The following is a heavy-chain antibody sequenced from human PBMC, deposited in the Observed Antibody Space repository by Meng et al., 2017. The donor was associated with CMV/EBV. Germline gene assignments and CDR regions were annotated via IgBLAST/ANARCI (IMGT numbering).Heavy chain of an antibody. J-gene: IGHJ4*02. D-gene: IGHD4-17*01. V-gene: IGHV4-4*07. CDR3: ARGPEVDYGDYVGLDY. Sequence: QAEVRRSGPGLVKPAETLSLTLLCSGGFFSGFFWTWIRQPAGKGLEWIGRIYTSGSTNYNPSLKSRVTMSVDTSKNQFSLKLSSVTAADTAVYYCARGPEVDYGDYVGLDYWGQGTLVTVSS. CDR2: IYTSGST. CDR1: GGFFSGFF.